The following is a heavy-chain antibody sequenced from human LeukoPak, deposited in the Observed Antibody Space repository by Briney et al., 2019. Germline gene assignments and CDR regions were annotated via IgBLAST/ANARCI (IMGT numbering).Heavy chain of an antibody. CDR2: IYYSGST. V-gene: IGHV4-30-4*01. Sequence: SQTLSLTCTVSGGSISSGDYYWSWIRQPPGKGLEWIGYIYYSGSTYYNPSLKSRVTISVDTSKSQFSLKLSSVTAADTAVYYCARGIEGYYDIPYYFDYWGQGTLVTVSS. J-gene: IGHJ4*02. D-gene: IGHD3-9*01. CDR3: ARGIEGYYDIPYYFDY. CDR1: GGSISSGDYY.